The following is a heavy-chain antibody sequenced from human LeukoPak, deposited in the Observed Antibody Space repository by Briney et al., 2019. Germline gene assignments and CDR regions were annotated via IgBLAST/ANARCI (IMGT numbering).Heavy chain of an antibody. CDR1: GGSFSGYY. D-gene: IGHD3-9*01. CDR3: ARDRLDDILTGPTHIWDY. Sequence: KPSETLSLTCAVYGGSFSGYYWSWVRQAPGKGLEWVSYISSSSSTIYYADSVKGRFTISRDNAKNSLYLQMNSLRAEDTAVYYCARDRLDDILTGPTHIWDYWGQGTLVTVSS. V-gene: IGHV3-11*04. CDR2: ISSSSSTI. J-gene: IGHJ4*02.